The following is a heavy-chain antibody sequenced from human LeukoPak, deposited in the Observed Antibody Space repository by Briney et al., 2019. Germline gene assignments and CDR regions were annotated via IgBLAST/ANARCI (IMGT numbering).Heavy chain of an antibody. Sequence: PGRPLRLSCAASGFTFSSYGMHWVRQAPGKGLEWVAVISYDGSNKYYADSVKGRFTISRDNSKNTLYLQMNSLRAEDTAVYYCARARHGEVGATDGIGAFDIWGQGTMVTVSS. CDR1: GFTFSSYG. CDR3: ARARHGEVGATDGIGAFDI. D-gene: IGHD1-26*01. V-gene: IGHV3-30*03. CDR2: ISYDGSNK. J-gene: IGHJ3*02.